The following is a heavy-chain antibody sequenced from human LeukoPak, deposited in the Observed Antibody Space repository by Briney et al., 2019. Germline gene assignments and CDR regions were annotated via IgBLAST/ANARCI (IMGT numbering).Heavy chain of an antibody. J-gene: IGHJ6*03. Sequence: SETLFLTCTVSGGSISNYYWGWIRQPPGEGLEWIGSIYYSGSTYYNSSLQSRVTISVHMSNNQFALKLSSVTTADTAVYNCARGRGYTSSSDYYMDVWGKGTTVTVSS. CDR3: ARGRGYTSSSDYYMDV. CDR1: GGSISNYY. D-gene: IGHD6-13*01. V-gene: IGHV4-39*06. CDR2: IYYSGST.